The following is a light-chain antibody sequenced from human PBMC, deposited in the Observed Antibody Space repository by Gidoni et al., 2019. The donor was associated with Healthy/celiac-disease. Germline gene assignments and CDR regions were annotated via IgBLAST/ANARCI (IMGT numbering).Light chain of an antibody. Sequence: EIVMTQSPATLSVSPGERATLSCRASQSVSSNLAWYQQKPGQAPRLLIYGASTRATGIPARFSVSGSGTEFTLTISSLQSEDFAVYYCQQYNNWHPWTFGQGNKVEIK. CDR1: QSVSSN. CDR3: QQYNNWHPWT. V-gene: IGKV3-15*01. J-gene: IGKJ1*01. CDR2: GAS.